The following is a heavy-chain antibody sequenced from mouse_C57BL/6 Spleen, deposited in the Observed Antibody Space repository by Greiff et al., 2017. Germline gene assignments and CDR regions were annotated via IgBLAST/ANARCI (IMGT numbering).Heavy chain of an antibody. CDR3: ARTTVVATDWYFDV. V-gene: IGHV1-81*01. CDR1: GYTFTSYG. D-gene: IGHD1-1*01. Sequence: LVESGAELARPGASVKLSCKASGYTFTSYGISWVKQRTGQGLEWIGEIYPRSGNTYYNEKFKGKATLTADKSSSTAYMELRSLTSEDSAVYFCARTTVVATDWYFDVWGTGTTVTVSS. J-gene: IGHJ1*03. CDR2: IYPRSGNT.